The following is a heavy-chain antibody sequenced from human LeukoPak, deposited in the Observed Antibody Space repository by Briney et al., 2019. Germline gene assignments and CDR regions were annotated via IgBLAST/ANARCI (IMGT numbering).Heavy chain of an antibody. CDR1: GYSFSTYG. Sequence: PGGSLRLSCVVSGYSFSTYGMHWVRQAPGKGLEWVGVVSYDGSETYYGDSVRGRFTIARDNSRNTLYLQLNSLRVEDTAVYYCAQPRPIYSPVTPFGYWGKGSLVTVTS. CDR3: AQPRPIYSPVTPFGY. D-gene: IGHD4-17*01. V-gene: IGHV3-30*18. J-gene: IGHJ4*02. CDR2: VSYDGSET.